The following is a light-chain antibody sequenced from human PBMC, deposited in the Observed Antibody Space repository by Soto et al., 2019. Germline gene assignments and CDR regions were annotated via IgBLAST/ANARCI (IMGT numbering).Light chain of an antibody. CDR2: DAS. J-gene: IGKJ5*01. Sequence: EIVLTQSPGTLSLSPGERATLSCRASQSVNSRLAWYQHKPGQAPRLLIYDASNRATGIPARFSGSGSGTDFTLTISSLEPEDFAVYYCQQRSNWPPTFGQGTRLEIK. CDR1: QSVNSR. V-gene: IGKV3-11*01. CDR3: QQRSNWPPT.